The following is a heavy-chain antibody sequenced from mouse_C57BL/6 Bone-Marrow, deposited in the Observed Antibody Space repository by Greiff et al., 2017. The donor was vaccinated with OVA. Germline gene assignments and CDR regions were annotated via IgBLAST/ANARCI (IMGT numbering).Heavy chain of an antibody. CDR1: GYTFTSYW. Sequence: QVQLQQSGAELVKPGASVKLSCKASGYTFTSYWMHWVKQRPGQGLEWIGMIHPNSGSTNYNEKFKSKATLTVDKSSSTAYMQLSSLTSEDSAVYYCAPYYGSKGGFAYWGQGTLVTVSA. CDR3: APYYGSKGGFAY. J-gene: IGHJ3*01. CDR2: IHPNSGST. D-gene: IGHD1-1*01. V-gene: IGHV1-64*01.